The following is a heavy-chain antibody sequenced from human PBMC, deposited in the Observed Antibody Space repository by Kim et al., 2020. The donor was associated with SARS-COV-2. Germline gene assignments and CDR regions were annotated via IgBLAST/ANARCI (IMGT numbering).Heavy chain of an antibody. CDR3: ARRKSTGMRYDFFGLYGGYYWFDA. Sequence: SETLSLTCAVYGGSFSDYYWSWIRQPPGKGLEWFGEITHRGNTNYNPSLKSRVTISVDTSKNQFSLELTSVTAADTAVYYCARRKSTGMRYDFFGLYGGYYWFDAWGHGILVTVSS. V-gene: IGHV4-34*01. CDR2: ITHRGNT. D-gene: IGHD3-3*01. J-gene: IGHJ5*01. CDR1: GGSFSDYY.